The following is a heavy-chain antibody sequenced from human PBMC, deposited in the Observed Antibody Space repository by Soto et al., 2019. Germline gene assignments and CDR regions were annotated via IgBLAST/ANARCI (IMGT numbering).Heavy chain of an antibody. CDR1: GGTFSSYA. D-gene: IGHD1-26*01. V-gene: IGHV1-69*01. CDR2: IIPIFGTA. Sequence: QVQLVQSGAEVKKPGSSVKVSCKASGGTFSSYAISWVRQAPGQGLEWMGGIIPIFGTANYAQKFQGRVTSTADESTSTAYMELSSLRSEDTAVYYCARCAPLGWELLCGAFDIWGQGTMVTVSS. CDR3: ARCAPLGWELLCGAFDI. J-gene: IGHJ3*02.